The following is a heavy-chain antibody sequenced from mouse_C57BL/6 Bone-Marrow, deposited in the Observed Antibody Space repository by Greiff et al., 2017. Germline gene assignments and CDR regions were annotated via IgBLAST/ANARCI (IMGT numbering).Heavy chain of an antibody. CDR3: ADRYDGFAY. J-gene: IGHJ3*01. CDR1: GYTFTDYY. CDR2: INPNNGGT. D-gene: IGHD2-14*01. Sequence: EVQLQQSGPELVKPGASVKISCKASGYTFTDYYMNWVKQSHGKSLEWIGDINPNNGGTSYNQKFKGKATLTVDKSSSTAYMELRSLTSEDSAVYYCADRYDGFAYWGQGTLVTVSA. V-gene: IGHV1-26*01.